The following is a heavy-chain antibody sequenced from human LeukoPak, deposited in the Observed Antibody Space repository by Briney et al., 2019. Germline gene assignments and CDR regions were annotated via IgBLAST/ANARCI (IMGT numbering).Heavy chain of an antibody. Sequence: SETLSLTCTVSGGSISSGDYYWSWIRQPPGKGLEWIGYIYYSGSTYYNPSLKSRVTISVDTSKNQFSLKLSSVTAADTAVYYCARDLGAVSGIGWFDPWGQGTLVTVSS. CDR2: IYYSGST. CDR1: GGSISSGDYY. J-gene: IGHJ5*02. V-gene: IGHV4-30-4*01. D-gene: IGHD3-10*01. CDR3: ARDLGAVSGIGWFDP.